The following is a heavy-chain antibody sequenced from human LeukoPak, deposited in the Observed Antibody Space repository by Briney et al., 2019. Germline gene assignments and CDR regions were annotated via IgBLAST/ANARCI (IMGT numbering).Heavy chain of an antibody. V-gene: IGHV1-18*04. Sequence: ASVKVSCKASGYTFTGYYMHWVRQAPGQGLEWMGWISAYNGNTNYAQKLQGRVTMTTDTSTSTAYMELRSLRSDDTAVYYCARPYSYGPHYYYYMDVWGKGTTVTVSS. CDR3: ARPYSYGPHYYYYMDV. CDR1: GYTFTGYY. CDR2: ISAYNGNT. J-gene: IGHJ6*03. D-gene: IGHD5-18*01.